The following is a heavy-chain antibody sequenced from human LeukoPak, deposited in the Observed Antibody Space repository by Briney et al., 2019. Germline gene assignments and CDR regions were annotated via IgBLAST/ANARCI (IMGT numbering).Heavy chain of an antibody. V-gene: IGHV3-74*03. CDR3: ARNLFLPYCGGDCRSDAFDI. J-gene: IGHJ3*02. D-gene: IGHD2-21*02. CDR2: VNSDGSST. CDR1: VFTFSTYW. Sequence: GGSLRLSCTASVFTFSTYWMHWVRQAPGKGLLWVSRVNSDGSSTMYADSVKGRFTISRDNAKNTLYLQMNSLRAEDTAVYYCARNLFLPYCGGDCRSDAFDIWGQGTMVTVSS.